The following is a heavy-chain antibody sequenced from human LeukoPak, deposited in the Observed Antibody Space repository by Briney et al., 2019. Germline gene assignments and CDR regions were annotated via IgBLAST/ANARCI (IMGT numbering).Heavy chain of an antibody. CDR3: ARAYYGWYYFDY. V-gene: IGHV1-18*01. CDR2: ISAYNGNT. CDR1: GYTFTSYG. J-gene: IGHJ4*02. D-gene: IGHD3-16*01. Sequence: ASVKVSYTASGYTFTSYGISWVRQAPGQGLEWMGWISAYNGNTNYAQKLQGRVTMTTDTSTSTAYMELRSLRSDDTAVYYCARAYYGWYYFDYWGQGTLVTVSS.